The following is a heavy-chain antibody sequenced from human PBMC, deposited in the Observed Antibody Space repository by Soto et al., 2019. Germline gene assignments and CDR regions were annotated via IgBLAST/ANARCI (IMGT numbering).Heavy chain of an antibody. Sequence: GGSLRLSCAASGFTFSSYAMSWVRQAPGKGLEWVSAISGSGGSTYYADSVKGRFTISRYNSKNTLYLQMNSLRAEVTAVYYCAKESYDSSGYYYLGYDYWGQGTLVTVSS. V-gene: IGHV3-23*01. CDR1: GFTFSSYA. CDR3: AKESYDSSGYYYLGYDY. CDR2: ISGSGGST. J-gene: IGHJ4*02. D-gene: IGHD3-22*01.